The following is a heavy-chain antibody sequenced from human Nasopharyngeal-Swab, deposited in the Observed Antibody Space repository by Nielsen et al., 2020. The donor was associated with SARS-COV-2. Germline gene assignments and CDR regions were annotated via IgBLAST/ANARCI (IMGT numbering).Heavy chain of an antibody. CDR3: ATAGPAATDYYYMDV. CDR2: INAGNGNT. V-gene: IGHV1-3*01. D-gene: IGHD2-2*01. J-gene: IGHJ6*03. Sequence: WVRQAPGQRLEWMGWINAGNGNTKYSRKFQGRVTITRDTSASTAYMELSSLRSEDTAVYYCATAGPAATDYYYMDVWGKGTTVTVSS.